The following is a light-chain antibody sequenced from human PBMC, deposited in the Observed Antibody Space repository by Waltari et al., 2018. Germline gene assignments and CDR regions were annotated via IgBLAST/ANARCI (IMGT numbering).Light chain of an antibody. CDR1: QSIGSD. J-gene: IGKJ2*01. Sequence: EIVMTQSPATLSASPGERATLSCRASQSIGSDLAWYQQKHVQAPSLLSHGASTRVTGVPARFSGSGSGTDFTLTISSLQSEDFGVYYCQQYNKWPPYTFGQGTKLEIK. V-gene: IGKV3-15*01. CDR3: QQYNKWPPYT. CDR2: GAS.